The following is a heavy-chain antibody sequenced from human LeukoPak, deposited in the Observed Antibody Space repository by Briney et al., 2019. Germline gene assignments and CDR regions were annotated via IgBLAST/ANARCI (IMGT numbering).Heavy chain of an antibody. CDR3: AKDGDDFWSGYSHGLDY. Sequence: PGASLRLSCAASGFTFSSYAMSWVRQAPGKGLEWVSGISGSGGSTYYADSVKGRFTISRDNSKNTLYLQMNSLRAEDTAVYYCAKDGDDFWSGYSHGLDYWGQGTLVTVSS. D-gene: IGHD3-3*01. J-gene: IGHJ4*02. CDR1: GFTFSSYA. CDR2: ISGSGGST. V-gene: IGHV3-23*01.